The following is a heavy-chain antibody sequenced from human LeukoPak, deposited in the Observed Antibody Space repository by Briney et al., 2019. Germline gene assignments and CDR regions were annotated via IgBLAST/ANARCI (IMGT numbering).Heavy chain of an antibody. J-gene: IGHJ4*02. CDR3: ARAFYYDSSVTDY. D-gene: IGHD3-22*01. V-gene: IGHV3-74*01. Sequence: GGSLRLSCRAPGFTFSSYWMHWVRQAPGKALVWFSCINSDGSSTSYSDSVKGRFTISRDNAKNTLYLQMNSLRAEDTAVYYCARAFYYDSSVTDYWGQGTLVTVSS. CDR2: INSDGSST. CDR1: GFTFSSYW.